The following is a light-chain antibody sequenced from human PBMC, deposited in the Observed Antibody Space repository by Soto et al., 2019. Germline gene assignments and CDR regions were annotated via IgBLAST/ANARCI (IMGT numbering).Light chain of an antibody. V-gene: IGLV2-14*03. CDR3: SSCTSSTTHVT. J-gene: IGLJ2*01. CDR2: DVT. CDR1: SNDIGTYNY. Sequence: QSVLTQPASVSGSPGQSITISCTGTSNDIGTYNYVSWYQQHPGKAPKLMIYDVTARPSGVSNRFSGSKSGNTASLTISGLQPDDEADYYCSSCTSSTTHVTFGGGTKLTVL.